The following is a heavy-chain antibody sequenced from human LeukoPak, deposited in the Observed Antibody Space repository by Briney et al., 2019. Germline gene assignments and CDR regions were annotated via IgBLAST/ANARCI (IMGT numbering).Heavy chain of an antibody. Sequence: SETLSLTCTVSAGSISSYYWGWIRQPPGKGLEWIGSIYYSGSTYYNPSLKSRVTISVDTSKNQFSLKLSSVTAADTAVYYCARHDSSGWSGYYFDYWGEGTLVTVSS. CDR2: IYYSGST. J-gene: IGHJ4*02. CDR3: ARHDSSGWSGYYFDY. D-gene: IGHD6-19*01. CDR1: AGSISSYY. V-gene: IGHV4-39*01.